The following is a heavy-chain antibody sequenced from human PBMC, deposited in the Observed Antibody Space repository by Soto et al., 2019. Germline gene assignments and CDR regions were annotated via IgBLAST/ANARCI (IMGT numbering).Heavy chain of an antibody. V-gene: IGHV3-30-3*01. D-gene: IGHD3-16*01. Sequence: QVQLVESGGGVVQPGRSLRLSCAASGFTFSSYAMHWVRQAPGKGLEWVAVISYDGSNKYYADSVKGRFTISRDNSKNALYLQMNSLRAEDTAVYYCASHPVMITFGGVGGGYWGQGTLVTVSS. CDR2: ISYDGSNK. CDR1: GFTFSSYA. J-gene: IGHJ4*02. CDR3: ASHPVMITFGGVGGGY.